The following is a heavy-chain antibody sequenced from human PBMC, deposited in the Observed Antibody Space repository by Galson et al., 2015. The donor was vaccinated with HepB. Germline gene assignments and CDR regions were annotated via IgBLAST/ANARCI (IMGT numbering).Heavy chain of an antibody. J-gene: IGHJ3*02. CDR1: GYPLTSSG. CDR3: ATATRWWEDDAFDI. D-gene: IGHD1-26*01. CDR2: ISFYNGVT. V-gene: IGHV1-18*01. Sequence: SVKVSCKASGYPLTSSGITWVRQAPGQGLEWMGWISFYNGVTYYAQKLQGRVTMTTETSTSTAYMELRSLRSDDTAVYYCATATRWWEDDAFDIWGQGTMVTVSS.